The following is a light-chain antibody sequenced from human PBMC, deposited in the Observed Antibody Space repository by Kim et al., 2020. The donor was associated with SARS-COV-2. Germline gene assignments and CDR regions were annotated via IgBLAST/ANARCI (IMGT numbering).Light chain of an antibody. CDR1: QSVSSY. Sequence: TLSLSPGDRATLSSRASQSVSSYLAWYQQKPGQAPRLLIYGASSRATCIPDRFSGSGSGTDFTLTINRLEPEDFAVYYCQQYGSSFGQGTKVDIK. CDR3: QQYGSS. J-gene: IGKJ1*01. V-gene: IGKV3-20*01. CDR2: GAS.